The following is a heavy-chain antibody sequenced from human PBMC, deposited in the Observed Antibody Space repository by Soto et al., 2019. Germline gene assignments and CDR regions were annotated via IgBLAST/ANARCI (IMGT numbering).Heavy chain of an antibody. CDR2: ISHNYGYI. CDR1: GFTFSDYY. D-gene: IGHD4-17*01. CDR3: AKVGRGDHDY. V-gene: IGHV3-11*05. J-gene: IGHJ4*02. Sequence: QVQLVESGGGLVKPGGSLRLSCAASGFTFSDYYMSWIRQAPGKGLEWVSYISHNYGYINYADSVKGRFTISRDNAKYSLYLEMNNLRAEDTAVYYCAKVGRGDHDYWGQGALVTVSS.